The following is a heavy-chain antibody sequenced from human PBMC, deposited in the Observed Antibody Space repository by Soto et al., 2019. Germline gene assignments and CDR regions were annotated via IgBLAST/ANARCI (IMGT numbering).Heavy chain of an antibody. CDR3: ARKGGDKDAFDI. Sequence: GGSLRLSCAASGFTFSRYWMSWVRQAPGKGLEWVANIKEDGSEKNYVDSVKGRFTISRDNAENSLYLQMNSLRAEDTAVYHCARKGGDKDAFDIWGQGTMVTVSS. CDR1: GFTFSRYW. V-gene: IGHV3-7*01. D-gene: IGHD4-17*01. J-gene: IGHJ3*02. CDR2: IKEDGSEK.